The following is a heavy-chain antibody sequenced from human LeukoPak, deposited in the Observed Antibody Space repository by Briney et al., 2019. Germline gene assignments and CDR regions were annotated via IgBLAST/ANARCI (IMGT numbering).Heavy chain of an antibody. V-gene: IGHV3-30*18. D-gene: IGHD2-21*02. Sequence: GGSLTLSCAASGFTFSIYGMHRVRQAPGKGLEWVAVISYDGSNKYYADSVKGRFTISRDNSKNTLYLQMNSLRAEDTAVYYCAKDREAYCGGDCSRDRWGQGTLVTVTS. CDR1: GFTFSIYG. CDR2: ISYDGSNK. J-gene: IGHJ5*02. CDR3: AKDREAYCGGDCSRDR.